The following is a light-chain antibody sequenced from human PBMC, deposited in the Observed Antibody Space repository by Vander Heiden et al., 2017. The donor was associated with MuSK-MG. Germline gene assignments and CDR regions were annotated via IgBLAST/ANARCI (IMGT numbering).Light chain of an antibody. CDR2: VAS. J-gene: IGKJ1*01. CDR1: QDVSSW. V-gene: IGKV1-12*01. Sequence: DILMTQSPSSVSASVGDRVTITCRASQDVSSWLAWFQQKPGKAPKLLIYVASTLHSGVPSRFSGSGSGTEFTLTINSLQPEDFATYYCQQADSLPWTFGQGTKVEMK. CDR3: QQADSLPWT.